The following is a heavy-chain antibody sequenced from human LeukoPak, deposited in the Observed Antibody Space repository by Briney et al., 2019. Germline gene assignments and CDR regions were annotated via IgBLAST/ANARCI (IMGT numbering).Heavy chain of an antibody. J-gene: IGHJ4*02. V-gene: IGHV3-7*01. CDR1: GFIFRNYW. CDR3: LSGPGH. Sequence: PGGSLRLSCAAAGFIFRNYWMGWVRQAPGKGLEWVANINEDGSEKYYVDSAKGRFTISRDNAKNSLYLQMNILRAEDTAVFYWLSGPGHCGQGTLVTVSS. D-gene: IGHD6-25*01. CDR2: INEDGSEK.